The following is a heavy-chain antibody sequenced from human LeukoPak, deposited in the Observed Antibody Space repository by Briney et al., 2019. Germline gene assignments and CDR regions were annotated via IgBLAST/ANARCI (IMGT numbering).Heavy chain of an antibody. D-gene: IGHD6-19*01. CDR1: GYSFPSYG. CDR2: INPSGGST. V-gene: IGHV1-46*01. Sequence: ASVTVSCKASGYSFPSYGISWVRQAPGQGLEWMGIINPSGGSTSYAQKFQGRVTMTRDTSTSTVYMELSSLRSEDTAVYYCARDIAVATYYFDYWGQGTLVTVSS. J-gene: IGHJ4*02. CDR3: ARDIAVATYYFDY.